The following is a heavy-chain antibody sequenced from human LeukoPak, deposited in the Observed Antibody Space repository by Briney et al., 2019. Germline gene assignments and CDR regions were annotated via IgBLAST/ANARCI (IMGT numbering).Heavy chain of an antibody. Sequence: GGSLRLSCAASGFTFSSYWMSWVRQAPGKGLEWVANIKQDGSEKYYVDSVKGRFTISRDNAKNSLYLQMNSLRAEDTAVYYCARDAGYCSGGSCYYLDYWGQGTLVTVSS. CDR3: ARDAGYCSGGSCYYLDY. V-gene: IGHV3-7*01. CDR2: IKQDGSEK. D-gene: IGHD2-15*01. J-gene: IGHJ4*02. CDR1: GFTFSSYW.